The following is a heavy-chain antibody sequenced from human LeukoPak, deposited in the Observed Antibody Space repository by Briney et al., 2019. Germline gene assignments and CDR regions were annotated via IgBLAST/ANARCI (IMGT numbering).Heavy chain of an antibody. CDR3: AKASELGDYPNYYYYGMDV. CDR2: ISYNGGSR. CDR1: GFTFSRFA. Sequence: GGSLGLSCAASGFTFSRFAINWVRQAPGKGLEWVSGISYNGGSRFYADSVKGRFTISRDNSKNTVFLQMNGLRGDDTAVYYCAKASELGDYPNYYYYGMDVWGQGTTVTVSS. J-gene: IGHJ6*02. D-gene: IGHD1-14*01. V-gene: IGHV3-23*01.